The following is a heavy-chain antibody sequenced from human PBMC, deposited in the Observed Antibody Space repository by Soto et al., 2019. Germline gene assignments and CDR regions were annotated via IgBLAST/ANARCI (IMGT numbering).Heavy chain of an antibody. Sequence: SVKVSCKTSGFTFTRSTVQWVRQARGQRLEWIGGIVVGSGNTIYAQKFQERVTITRDMSTSTAYMELSSLRSEDTAVYYCAADPPYSSSFGYWGQGTLVTVSS. CDR3: AADPPYSSSFGY. J-gene: IGHJ4*02. CDR2: IVVGSGNT. D-gene: IGHD6-13*01. V-gene: IGHV1-58*01. CDR1: GFTFTRST.